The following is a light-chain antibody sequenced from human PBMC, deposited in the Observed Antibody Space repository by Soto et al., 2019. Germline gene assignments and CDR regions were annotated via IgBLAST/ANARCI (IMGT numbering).Light chain of an antibody. CDR1: SGSVSTSYY. V-gene: IGLV8-61*01. CDR2: STN. J-gene: IGLJ3*02. CDR3: VLYMGSCIWV. Sequence: QTVVTQEPSFSVSPGGTVTLTCGFSSGSVSTSYYPSWYQQTPGQAPRTLIYSTNTRSSGVPDRFSGSILGNKAALTITCAKADDESDYYCVLYMGSCIWVFGAGTKLTGL.